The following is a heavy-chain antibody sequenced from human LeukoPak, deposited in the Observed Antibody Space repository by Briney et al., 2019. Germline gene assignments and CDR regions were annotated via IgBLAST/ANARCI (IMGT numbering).Heavy chain of an antibody. J-gene: IGHJ3*02. D-gene: IGHD3-22*01. CDR1: GGSFSGYY. CDR3: ARGGSFTMIVVVHHRHAFDI. V-gene: IGHV4-34*01. Sequence: PSETLSLTCAVYGGSFSGYYWSWIRQPPGKGLEWIGEINHSGSTNYNPSLKSRVTTSVDTSKNQFSLKLSSVTAADTAVYYCARGGSFTMIVVVHHRHAFDIWGQGTMVTVSS. CDR2: INHSGST.